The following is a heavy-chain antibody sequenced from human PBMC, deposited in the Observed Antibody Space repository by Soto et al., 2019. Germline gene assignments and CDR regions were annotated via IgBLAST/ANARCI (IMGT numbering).Heavy chain of an antibody. Sequence: QAQLVQSGAEMKKPGASVKVSCKATGYTVSAYTMNWVRQAPGQSLDGMGWLNAGSGNTKYSQNFQGRVSITRDTSASKVYMELTGLTSEDTAVYYCARDTETLGPRANDALDIWGQGTMVTVSS. CDR2: LNAGSGNT. D-gene: IGHD3-3*02. CDR1: GYTVSAYT. V-gene: IGHV1-3*01. CDR3: ARDTETLGPRANDALDI. J-gene: IGHJ3*02.